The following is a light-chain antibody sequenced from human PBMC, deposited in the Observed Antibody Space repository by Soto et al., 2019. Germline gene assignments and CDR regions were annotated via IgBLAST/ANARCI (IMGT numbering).Light chain of an antibody. CDR1: QSLLHSNGYNY. CDR2: LGS. CDR3: MQGLQTPPEYT. Sequence: DIVMTQSPLSLPVTPGEPASISCRSSQSLLHSNGYNYLDWYLQKPGQSPHLLIYLGSNRASGVPDRFSGSGCGTDFTLKISRVEAEDVGVYYCMQGLQTPPEYTFGQGTKLEIK. J-gene: IGKJ2*01. V-gene: IGKV2-28*01.